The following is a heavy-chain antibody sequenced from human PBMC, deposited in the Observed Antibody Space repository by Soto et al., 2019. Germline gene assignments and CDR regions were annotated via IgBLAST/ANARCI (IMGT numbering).Heavy chain of an antibody. Sequence: GGSLRLSCAASGFTFSSYAMSWVRQAPGKGLEWVSAISGGGSGGDTYYADSVKGRFTISRDNSKNTLHLQMNSLRAEDTAVYYCAKDVRFGSSPSIPFDYWGQGTLVTVSS. D-gene: IGHD6-13*01. CDR3: AKDVRFGSSPSIPFDY. J-gene: IGHJ4*02. CDR2: ISGGGSGGDT. CDR1: GFTFSSYA. V-gene: IGHV3-23*01.